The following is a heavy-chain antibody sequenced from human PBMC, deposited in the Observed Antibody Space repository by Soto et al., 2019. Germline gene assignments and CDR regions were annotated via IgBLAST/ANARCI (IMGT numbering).Heavy chain of an antibody. CDR2: IYWDDDK. V-gene: IGHV2-5*02. Sequence: QITLKESGPTLVKPTQTLTLTCTFSGFSLSTSGVGVGWIRQPPGKALEWLALIYWDDDKRYSPSLKSRLTITKDTSKNQVVLTMTNMDPVDTATYYCAHSQTQAHGDYVCAFDIWGQGTMVTVSS. D-gene: IGHD4-17*01. J-gene: IGHJ3*02. CDR1: GFSLSTSGVG. CDR3: AHSQTQAHGDYVCAFDI.